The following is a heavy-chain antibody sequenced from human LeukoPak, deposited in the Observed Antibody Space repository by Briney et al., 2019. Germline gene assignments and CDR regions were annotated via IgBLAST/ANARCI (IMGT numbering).Heavy chain of an antibody. CDR2: ISSSGSTI. Sequence: AGGSLRLSCAASGFTFSSYEMNWVRQAPGKGLEWVSYISSSGSTIYYADSVKGRFTISRDNAKNSPYLQMNSLRAEDTAVYYCARGIAAAGILYDYWGQGTLVTVSP. J-gene: IGHJ4*02. V-gene: IGHV3-48*03. CDR1: GFTFSSYE. CDR3: ARGIAAAGILYDY. D-gene: IGHD6-13*01.